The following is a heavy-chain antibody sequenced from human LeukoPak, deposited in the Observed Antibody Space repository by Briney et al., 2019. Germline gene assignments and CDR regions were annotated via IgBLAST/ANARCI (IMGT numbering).Heavy chain of an antibody. Sequence: GGSLRLSCAASGFTFSSYSMNWVRQAPGKGLEWVSYISSSSSTIYYADSVKGRFTISRDNAKNSLFLQMNSLRAEDTAVYYCARDHAYAFDIWGQGTLVTVSS. CDR3: ARDHAYAFDI. D-gene: IGHD2-2*01. CDR1: GFTFSSYS. J-gene: IGHJ3*02. V-gene: IGHV3-48*01. CDR2: ISSSSSTI.